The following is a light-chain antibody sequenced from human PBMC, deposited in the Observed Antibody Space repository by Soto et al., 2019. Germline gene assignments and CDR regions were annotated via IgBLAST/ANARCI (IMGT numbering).Light chain of an antibody. Sequence: EIVLTQSPATLSLSPGERATLSCGASQSVSRSYLAWYQQKPGLAPRLLIYDASSRATGIPDRFSGCGSGTDFTLTISRLEPEDFAVYYCQQYGSSPYTFGQGTKLEIK. V-gene: IGKV3D-20*01. CDR1: QSVSRSY. CDR2: DAS. CDR3: QQYGSSPYT. J-gene: IGKJ2*01.